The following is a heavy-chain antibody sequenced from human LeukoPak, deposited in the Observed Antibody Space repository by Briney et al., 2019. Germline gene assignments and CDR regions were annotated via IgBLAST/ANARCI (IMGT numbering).Heavy chain of an antibody. D-gene: IGHD6-13*01. CDR3: ARLHRGVAAAGTGYYFDY. V-gene: IGHV4-34*01. CDR2: INHSGST. J-gene: IGHJ4*02. CDR1: GGSFSGYY. Sequence: PSETLSLTCAVNGGSFSGYYWSWIRQPPGKGLEWIGEINHSGSTNYNPSLKSRVTISVDTSKNQFSLKLSSVTAADTAVYYCARLHRGVAAAGTGYYFDYWGQGTLVTVSS.